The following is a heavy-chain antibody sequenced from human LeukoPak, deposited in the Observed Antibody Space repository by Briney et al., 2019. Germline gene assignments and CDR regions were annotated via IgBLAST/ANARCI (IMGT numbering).Heavy chain of an antibody. CDR1: GFTVSSNY. V-gene: IGHV3-53*01. Sequence: GGSLRLSCAASGFTVSSNYMSWARQAPGKGLEWVSVIYGGGSTYYAASVKGRFSISRDTSKNAVYLQMNSLRAEDTAVYYCARAQFYHDSSTYGPDYWGQGTLVTVSS. D-gene: IGHD3-22*01. CDR3: ARAQFYHDSSTYGPDY. J-gene: IGHJ4*02. CDR2: IYGGGST.